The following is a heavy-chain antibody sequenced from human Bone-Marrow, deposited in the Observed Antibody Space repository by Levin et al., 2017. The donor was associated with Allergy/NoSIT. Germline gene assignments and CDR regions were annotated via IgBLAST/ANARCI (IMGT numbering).Heavy chain of an antibody. CDR2: ISNDKSNK. Sequence: LSLTCAASGFTFSTYTMHWVRQAPGKGLEWVAVISNDKSNKYYADSVKGRFTISRDNSKNTLYLQMNSLRVEDTAIYYCARDLVEVGIEAYWGQGTLVTVSS. J-gene: IGHJ4*02. CDR3: ARDLVEVGIEAY. V-gene: IGHV3-30-3*01. CDR1: GFTFSTYT. D-gene: IGHD1-26*01.